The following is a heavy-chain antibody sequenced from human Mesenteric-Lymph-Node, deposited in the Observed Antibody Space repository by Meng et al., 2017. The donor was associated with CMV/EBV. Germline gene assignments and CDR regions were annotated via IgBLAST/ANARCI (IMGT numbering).Heavy chain of an antibody. V-gene: IGHV3-21*01. CDR2: IYADSSYI. CDR1: GFTFSDYS. Sequence: GESLKISCAASGFTFSDYSMTWVRQAPGQGLEWVASIYADSSYIYYADSLKGRFTISRDNAGNSLFLQINSLRVDDTAVYYCMRWIFGTAGWFDPWGQGTLVTVSS. D-gene: IGHD3-3*01. CDR3: MRWIFGTAGWFDP. J-gene: IGHJ5*02.